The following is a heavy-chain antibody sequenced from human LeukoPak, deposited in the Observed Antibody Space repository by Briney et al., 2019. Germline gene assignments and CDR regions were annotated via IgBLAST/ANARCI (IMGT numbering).Heavy chain of an antibody. Sequence: EGSLRLSCATSGFTVRSNFMSWLRQAPGKGLEWVANMDRGGNTDYAYSVNGRFPISKDSSRNTLYLQLHSLRLEATALYYCARDRDGVSFDFWGRGTLVTVSS. J-gene: IGHJ4*02. CDR1: GFTVRSNF. CDR2: MDRGGNT. CDR3: ARDRDGVSFDF. D-gene: IGHD3-3*01. V-gene: IGHV3-53*01.